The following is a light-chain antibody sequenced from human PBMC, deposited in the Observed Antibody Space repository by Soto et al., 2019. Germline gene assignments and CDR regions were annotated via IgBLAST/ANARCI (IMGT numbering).Light chain of an antibody. CDR3: QQTYSLPWT. CDR1: QGISAH. V-gene: IGKV1-39*01. CDR2: GAA. Sequence: DIQMTQSPSSLSASVGDRVTITCRASQGISAHLNWYQQMPGKAPDLLIYGAASLHSGVPSRFSGGGSETVFTLTISHLQPEDFATYYCQQTYSLPWTFGQGTKVEIK. J-gene: IGKJ1*01.